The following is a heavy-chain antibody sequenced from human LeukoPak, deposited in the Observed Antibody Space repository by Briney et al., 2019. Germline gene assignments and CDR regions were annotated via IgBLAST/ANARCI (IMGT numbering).Heavy chain of an antibody. J-gene: IGHJ4*02. CDR3: ARAVPRGYSGYDSPYYFDY. Sequence: VASVKVSCKASGYTFTGYYMHWVRQAPGQGLEWMGWINPNSGGTNYAQKFQGRVTMTRDTSISTAYMELSRLRSDDTAVYYCARAVPRGYSGYDSPYYFDYWGQGTLVTVSS. CDR1: GYTFTGYY. D-gene: IGHD5-12*01. V-gene: IGHV1-2*02. CDR2: INPNSGGT.